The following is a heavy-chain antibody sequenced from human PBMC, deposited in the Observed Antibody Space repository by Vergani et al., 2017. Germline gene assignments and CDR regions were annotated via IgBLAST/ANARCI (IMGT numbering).Heavy chain of an antibody. CDR2: ICNTEDT. J-gene: IGHJ4*02. CDR1: GDSISSNHC. Sequence: QVQLQESGPGLVKPPGTLSLTCAVSGDSISSNHCWTWVRQPPGKGLEWIGEICNTEDTKYSPSLKSRVTVSVDESRNLFSLRLISVTAADTAVYYCATIRYRRCGYYFDYWGQGILVTVSS. CDR3: ATIRYRRCGYYFDY. D-gene: IGHD2-2*02. V-gene: IGHV4-4*03.